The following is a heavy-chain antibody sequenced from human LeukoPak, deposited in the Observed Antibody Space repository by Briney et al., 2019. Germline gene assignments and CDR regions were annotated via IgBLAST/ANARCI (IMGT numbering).Heavy chain of an antibody. J-gene: IGHJ4*02. CDR2: ISSSSSYI. CDR1: GFTFSSYS. V-gene: IGHV3-21*01. CDR3: ARGSDEATFDY. Sequence: GRSLRLSCAASGFTFSSYSMNWVRQAPGKGLEWVSSISSSSSYIYYADSVKGRFTISRDNAKNSLYLQMNSLRAEDTAVYYCARGSDEATFDYWGQGTLVTVSS.